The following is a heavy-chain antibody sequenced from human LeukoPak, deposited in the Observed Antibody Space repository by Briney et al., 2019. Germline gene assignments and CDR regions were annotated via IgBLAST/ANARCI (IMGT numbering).Heavy chain of an antibody. CDR1: GGSISSYY. J-gene: IGHJ3*02. CDR3: ARLYYDFWSGLPNGAFDI. Sequence: SETLSLTCTVSGGSISSYYWSWIRQPPGKGLEWIGYIYYSGNTNYNPSLKSRVTISVDTSKNQFSLKLSSVTAADTAVYYCARLYYDFWSGLPNGAFDIWGQGTMVTVSS. D-gene: IGHD3-3*01. V-gene: IGHV4-59*01. CDR2: IYYSGNT.